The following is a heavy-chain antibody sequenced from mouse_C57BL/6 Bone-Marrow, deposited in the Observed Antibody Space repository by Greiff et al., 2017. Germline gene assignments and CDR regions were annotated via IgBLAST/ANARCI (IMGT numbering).Heavy chain of an antibody. CDR2: ISSGGSYP. J-gene: IGHJ2*01. D-gene: IGHD1-1*01. CDR1: GFTFSSYG. Sequence: EVQGVESGGDLVKPGGSLTLSCAASGFTFSSYGMSWVRQTPDKRLEWVATISSGGSYPYYPDSVKGRFTISRDNAKNTLYLQMSSLKSEDTAMYYCARRGRGDYWGQGTTLTVSS. V-gene: IGHV5-6*01. CDR3: ARRGRGDY.